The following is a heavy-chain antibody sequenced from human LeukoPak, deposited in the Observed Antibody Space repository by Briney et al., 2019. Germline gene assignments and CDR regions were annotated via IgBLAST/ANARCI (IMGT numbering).Heavy chain of an antibody. CDR2: INHSGST. J-gene: IGHJ4*02. CDR3: ARAPAMVRGVIAFDY. CDR1: GGSISSYY. V-gene: IGHV4-34*01. Sequence: SETLSLTCTVFGGSISSYYWSWIRQPPGKGLEWIGEINHSGSTNYNPSLKSRVTISVDTSKNQFSLKLSSVTAADTAVYYCARAPAMVRGVIAFDYWGQGTLVTVSS. D-gene: IGHD3-10*01.